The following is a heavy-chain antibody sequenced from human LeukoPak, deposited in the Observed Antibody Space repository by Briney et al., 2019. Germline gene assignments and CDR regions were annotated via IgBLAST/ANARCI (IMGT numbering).Heavy chain of an antibody. V-gene: IGHV1-69*05. CDR2: IIPIFGTA. J-gene: IGHJ4*02. Sequence: SVKVSCKASGGTFSSYAISWVRQAPGQGLEWMGRIIPIFGTANYAQKFQGRVTITTDESTSTAYMELSSLRSEDKAVYYCARGGSRGENYFDYWGKGTLVTVSS. CDR1: GGTFSSYA. CDR3: ARGGSRGENYFDY. D-gene: IGHD6-13*01.